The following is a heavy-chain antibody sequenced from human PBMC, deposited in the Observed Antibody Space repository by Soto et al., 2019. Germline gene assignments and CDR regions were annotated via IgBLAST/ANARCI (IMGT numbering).Heavy chain of an antibody. CDR1: GGTFSSYA. Sequence: SVEVSCKASGGTFSSYAISWVRQAPGQGLEWMGGIIPIFGTANYAQKFQGRVTITADKSTSTAYMELSSLRSEDTAVYYCARDYDSSGFSWDEPPPWGQGTLVTVSS. CDR3: ARDYDSSGFSWDEPPP. CDR2: IIPIFGTA. D-gene: IGHD3-22*01. J-gene: IGHJ5*02. V-gene: IGHV1-69*06.